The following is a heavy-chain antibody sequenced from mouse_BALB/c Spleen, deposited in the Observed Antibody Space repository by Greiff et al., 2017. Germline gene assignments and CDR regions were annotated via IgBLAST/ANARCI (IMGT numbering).Heavy chain of an antibody. CDR3: TRWGKNTAYFDY. V-gene: IGHV1S22*01. D-gene: IGHD1-2*01. CDR1: GYTFTSYW. CDR2: IYPGSGST. J-gene: IGHJ2*01. Sequence: LQQPGSELVRPGASVKLSCKASGYTFTSYWMHWVKQRPGQGLEWIGNIYPGSGSTNYDEKFKSKGTLTVDTSSSTAYMHLSSLTSEDSAVYYCTRWGKNTAYFDYWGQGTTLTVSS.